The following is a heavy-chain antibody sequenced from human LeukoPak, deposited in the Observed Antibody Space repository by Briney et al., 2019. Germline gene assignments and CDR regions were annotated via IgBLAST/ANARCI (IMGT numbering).Heavy chain of an antibody. V-gene: IGHV3-23*01. CDR2: ISGSGGST. D-gene: IGHD6-19*01. Sequence: PGGSLRLSCAASGFTFSSYAMSWVRQAPGKGLEWVSAISGSGGSTYYADSVKGRFTISRDNSKNTLYLQMNSLRAEDTAVYYCAKKPDREQWLVQGDYFDYWGQGTLVTVSS. CDR1: GFTFSSYA. CDR3: AKKPDREQWLVQGDYFDY. J-gene: IGHJ4*02.